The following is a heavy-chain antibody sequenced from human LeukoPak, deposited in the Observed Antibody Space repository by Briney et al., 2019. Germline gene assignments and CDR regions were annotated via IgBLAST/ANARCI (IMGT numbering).Heavy chain of an antibody. CDR3: ARLIYDSSTYYYFDY. D-gene: IGHD3-22*01. J-gene: IGHJ4*02. V-gene: IGHV4-59*08. Sequence: SETLFLTCTASGGSISRYYWSWIRQPPGKGLEWIGYVYYSGSTNYNPSLKSRVTISVDTSKNQFSLKLSSVTAADTAVYFCARLIYDSSTYYYFDYWGQGTLVTVSS. CDR1: GGSISRYY. CDR2: VYYSGST.